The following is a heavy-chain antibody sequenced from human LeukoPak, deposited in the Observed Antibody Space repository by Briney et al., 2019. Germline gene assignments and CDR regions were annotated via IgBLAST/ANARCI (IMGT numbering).Heavy chain of an antibody. CDR2: IWYDGSNK. D-gene: IGHD4-17*01. Sequence: GGSLRLSCAASGFTFSNSGMHWVRQAPGKELEWVAVIWYDGSNKFYADSVKGRFTISRDNSKNTLYLQMNSLRAEDTAVYYCARDLSMTTVTNDYWGQGTLVTVSS. CDR1: GFTFSNSG. CDR3: ARDLSMTTVTNDY. V-gene: IGHV3-33*01. J-gene: IGHJ4*02.